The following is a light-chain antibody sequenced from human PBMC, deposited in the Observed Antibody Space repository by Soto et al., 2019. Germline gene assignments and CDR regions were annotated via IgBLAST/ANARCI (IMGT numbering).Light chain of an antibody. CDR2: AAS. Sequence: DIQMTQSPSSLSASVGDRVTITCRASQSISSYLNWYQQKPGKAPKLLIYAASSLQSGVPSRFSGSGSGTDFTLTISSLQPEDFAVYYCQQYGSSPPITFGQGTRLEI. V-gene: IGKV1-39*01. CDR1: QSISSY. CDR3: QQYGSSPPIT. J-gene: IGKJ5*01.